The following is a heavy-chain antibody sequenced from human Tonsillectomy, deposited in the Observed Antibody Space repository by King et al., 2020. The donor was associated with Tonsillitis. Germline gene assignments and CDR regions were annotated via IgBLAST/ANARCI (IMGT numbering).Heavy chain of an antibody. Sequence: EVQLVESGGGLVQPGGSLRLSCAASGFTFSTYWMSWVRQAPGKGLEWVANIKQDGSEKYYVDSVKGRFTISRDNAKNSLYLQMNSLRAEDTAVYYCARDRYRVEIFDWFDAFDIWGQGTMVTVSS. CDR1: GFTFSTYW. CDR2: IKQDGSEK. J-gene: IGHJ3*02. CDR3: ARDRYRVEIFDWFDAFDI. D-gene: IGHD3/OR15-3a*01. V-gene: IGHV3-7*01.